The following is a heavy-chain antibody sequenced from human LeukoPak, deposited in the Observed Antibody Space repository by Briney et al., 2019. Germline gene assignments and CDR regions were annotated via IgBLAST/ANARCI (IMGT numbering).Heavy chain of an antibody. CDR3: ARGTGPRKCGNCYFDY. CDR1: GFTFSSYE. CDR2: ISGSGVTL. J-gene: IGHJ4*02. Sequence: GGSLRLSCAASGFTFSSYEMNWVRQAPGRGLEWVSYISGSGVTLYYADSVKGRFTISRDDAKNSLYLHINSLRAEDTAVYYCARGTGPRKCGNCYFDYWGQGTLVTVSS. D-gene: IGHD2-21*01. V-gene: IGHV3-48*03.